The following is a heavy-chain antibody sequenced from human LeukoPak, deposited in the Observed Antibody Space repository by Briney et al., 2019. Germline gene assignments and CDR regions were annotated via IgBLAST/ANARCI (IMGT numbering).Heavy chain of an antibody. J-gene: IGHJ6*02. CDR1: GYTFTGYY. CDR2: INPNSGGT. Sequence: GASVKVSCKASGYTFTGYYMHWVRQAPGQGLEWMGWINPNSGGTNYAQKFQGRVTMTRDTSISTAYMELSRLRSADTAVYYCARDPLVRGVIIQYYYYSYGMDVWGQGTTVTVS. V-gene: IGHV1-2*02. D-gene: IGHD3-10*01. CDR3: ARDPLVRGVIIQYYYYSYGMDV.